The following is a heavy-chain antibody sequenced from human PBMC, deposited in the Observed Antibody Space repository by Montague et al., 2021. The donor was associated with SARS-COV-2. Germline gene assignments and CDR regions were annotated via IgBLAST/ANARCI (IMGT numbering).Heavy chain of an antibody. J-gene: IGHJ4*02. CDR1: GFTGDGVV. Sequence: SLRLSCAASGFTGDGVVVLWRRSEEHTSELRSPWHLVCRLLPDKTISVKGRFTISRDNSKNTLYLQMNILRAEDTALYYCSKGAQWYSTSYFEYWGQGSLVTVSS. CDR2: HLVCRLLP. CDR3: SKGAQWYSTSYFEY. D-gene: IGHD2-2*01. V-gene: IGHV3-23*01.